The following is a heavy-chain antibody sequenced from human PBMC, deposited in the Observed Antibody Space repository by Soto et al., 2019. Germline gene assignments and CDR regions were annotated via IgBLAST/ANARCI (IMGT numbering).Heavy chain of an antibody. V-gene: IGHV3-30-3*01. CDR2: ISYDGSNK. CDR1: VFTFSSYA. J-gene: IGHJ4*02. CDR3: AYRSSSSDFDY. Sequence: GGSLRLSCAASVFTFSSYAMHWVRQAPGKGLEWVAVISYDGSNKYYADSVKGRFTISIDNPKNTLYLQMNSLRAEDTAVYYCAYRSSSSDFDYWRQGTLVTVSS. D-gene: IGHD6-6*01.